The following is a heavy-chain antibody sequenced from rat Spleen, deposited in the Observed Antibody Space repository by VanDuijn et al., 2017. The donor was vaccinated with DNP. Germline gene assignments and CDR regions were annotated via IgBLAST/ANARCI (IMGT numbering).Heavy chain of an antibody. Sequence: QVQLKESGPGLVQPSQTLSLTCTVSGFSLTSHHVHWVRQPSGKGLEWMGIIGTGGTTEYNPVLRSRLSISRDTSNSQVFLRMNSLQTEDTATYYCARDWDGYNIDYWGQGVMVTVSS. CDR2: IGTGGTT. CDR3: ARDWDGYNIDY. D-gene: IGHD4-1*01. J-gene: IGHJ2*01. V-gene: IGHV2-30*01. CDR1: GFSLTSHH.